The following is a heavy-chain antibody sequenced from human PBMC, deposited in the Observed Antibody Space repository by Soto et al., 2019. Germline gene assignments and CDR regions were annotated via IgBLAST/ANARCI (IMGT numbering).Heavy chain of an antibody. CDR1: GSTLTELS. Sequence: ASVKVSCKVSGSTLTELSMHWVRQAPGKGLEWMGGFDPEDGETIYAQKFQGRVTMTEDTSTDTAYMELSSLRSEDTAVYYCATRWGHVDTAMVTDRDYYGMDVWGQGTTVTVSS. CDR2: FDPEDGET. V-gene: IGHV1-24*01. D-gene: IGHD5-18*01. CDR3: ATRWGHVDTAMVTDRDYYGMDV. J-gene: IGHJ6*02.